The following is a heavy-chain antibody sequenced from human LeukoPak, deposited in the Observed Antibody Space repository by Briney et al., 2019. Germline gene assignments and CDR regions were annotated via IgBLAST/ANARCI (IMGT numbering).Heavy chain of an antibody. D-gene: IGHD3-22*01. CDR3: ARYDSSGYYSTDAFDI. J-gene: IGHJ3*02. CDR1: GYTFTSYG. V-gene: IGHV1-18*01. CDR2: ISAHNGNT. Sequence: GASVKVSCKASGYTFTSYGISWVRQAPGQGLEWMGWISAHNGNTNYAQELQGRVTMTTDTSTSTAYMELRSLRSDDTAVYYCARYDSSGYYSTDAFDIWGQGTMVTVSS.